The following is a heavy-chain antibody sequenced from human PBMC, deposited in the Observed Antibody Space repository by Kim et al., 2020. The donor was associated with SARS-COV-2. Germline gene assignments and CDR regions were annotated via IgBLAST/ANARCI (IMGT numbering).Heavy chain of an antibody. Sequence: GGSLRLSCAASGFTVSSNYMSWVRQAPGKGLEWVSVIYSGGSTYYADSVKGRFTISRHNSKNTLYLQMNSLRAEDTAVYYCAREEVARGWDYYYGMDVWGQGTTVTVSS. J-gene: IGHJ6*02. CDR1: GFTVSSNY. V-gene: IGHV3-53*04. D-gene: IGHD5-12*01. CDR2: IYSGGST. CDR3: AREEVARGWDYYYGMDV.